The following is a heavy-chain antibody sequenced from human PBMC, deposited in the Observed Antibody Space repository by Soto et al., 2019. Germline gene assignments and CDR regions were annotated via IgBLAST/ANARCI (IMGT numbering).Heavy chain of an antibody. Sequence: PRLSCAASGFTFSSYGMHWVRQAPGKGLEWVAVMSNDGTSRFYADSVKGRFTISRDNSKNTLYLQMNSLRAEDTAIYYCAKVRVKDYYYYAMDVWGQGTTVTVSS. V-gene: IGHV3-30*18. CDR2: MSNDGTSR. J-gene: IGHJ6*02. CDR1: GFTFSSYG. D-gene: IGHD4-4*01. CDR3: AKVRVKDYYYYAMDV.